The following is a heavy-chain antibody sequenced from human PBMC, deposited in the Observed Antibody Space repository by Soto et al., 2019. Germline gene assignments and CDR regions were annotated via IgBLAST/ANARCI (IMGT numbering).Heavy chain of an antibody. CDR1: GFTFSYYN. Sequence: GGSLRLSCAASGFTFSYYNMNWFRQAPARGLEWVSYISSSSSTIYYADSVKGRFTISRDNATNTLYLQMNSLRAEDTAVYYCQHSSGYFHLFDYWGQGTLVTVSS. CDR2: ISSSSSTI. V-gene: IGHV3-48*01. CDR3: QHSSGYFHLFDY. J-gene: IGHJ4*02. D-gene: IGHD3-22*01.